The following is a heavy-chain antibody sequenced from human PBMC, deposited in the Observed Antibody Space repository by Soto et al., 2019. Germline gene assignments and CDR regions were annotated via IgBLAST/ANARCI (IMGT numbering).Heavy chain of an antibody. V-gene: IGHV1-69*13. CDR3: ATSVGIAASGEEGMDV. J-gene: IGHJ6*02. Sequence: SVKVSCKASVGTFNIYGFSWVRQAPGQGLEWIGGIIPILTTPNYAQSFQGRVTIVADESTTTVYMELSSLRSEDTAIYYCATSVGIAASGEEGMDVWGQGTSVTASS. D-gene: IGHD6-13*01. CDR2: IIPILTTP. CDR1: VGTFNIYG.